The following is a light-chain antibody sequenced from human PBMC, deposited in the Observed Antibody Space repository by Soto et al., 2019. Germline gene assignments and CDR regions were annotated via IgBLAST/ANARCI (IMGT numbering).Light chain of an antibody. V-gene: IGKV1-9*01. CDR1: QGISSY. Sequence: DIQLTQSPSSLSASVEDRVTITCRASQGISSYLAWHQQKPGKAPKALIYDASTLRSGVPSRFSGGGSGTEFTLTISSLQPDDFATYYCQQYNTYSTFGQGTRLEIK. CDR2: DAS. J-gene: IGKJ5*01. CDR3: QQYNTYST.